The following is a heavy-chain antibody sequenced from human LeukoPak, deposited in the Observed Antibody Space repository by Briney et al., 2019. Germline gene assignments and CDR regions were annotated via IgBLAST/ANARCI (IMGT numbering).Heavy chain of an antibody. J-gene: IGHJ4*02. D-gene: IGHD6-6*01. CDR3: ARLAARSFDY. CDR2: INHSGST. CDR1: GGSFSGYY. Sequence: PSETLSLTCAVYGGSFSGYYWSWIRQPPGKGLEWIGEINHSGSTNYNPSLKSRVTISVDTSKNQFSLKLSSVTAADTAVYYCARLAARSFDYWGQGTLVTVSS. V-gene: IGHV4-34*01.